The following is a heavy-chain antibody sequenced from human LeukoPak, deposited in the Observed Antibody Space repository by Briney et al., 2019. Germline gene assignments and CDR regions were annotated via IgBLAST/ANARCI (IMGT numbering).Heavy chain of an antibody. V-gene: IGHV1-18*01. CDR3: ARVSSSYYYDSSGYDARDYFDY. D-gene: IGHD3-22*01. Sequence: ASVKVSCKASGYTFTSYGISWVRQAPGQGLEWMGWISAYNGNTNYAQKLQGRVTMTTDTSTSTAYMELRSLRSDDTAVYYCARVSSSYYYDSSGYDARDYFDYWGQGTLVTVSS. CDR2: ISAYNGNT. J-gene: IGHJ4*02. CDR1: GYTFTSYG.